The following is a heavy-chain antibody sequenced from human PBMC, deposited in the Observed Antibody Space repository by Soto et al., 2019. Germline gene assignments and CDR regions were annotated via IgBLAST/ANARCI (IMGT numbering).Heavy chain of an antibody. CDR3: AKNGDFDYDAFDV. D-gene: IGHD3-16*01. CDR1: DSTIRRYA. J-gene: IGHJ3*01. CDR2: ITGNSARI. V-gene: IGHV3-23*01. Sequence: GGSLRLSCAASDSTIRRYAMSWVRQAPGKGLEWVSGITGNSARIYYADSVKGRFSISRDNSKNTLYLQMDTLRAEDTAVYYCAKNGDFDYDAFDVWGQGTVVTVSS.